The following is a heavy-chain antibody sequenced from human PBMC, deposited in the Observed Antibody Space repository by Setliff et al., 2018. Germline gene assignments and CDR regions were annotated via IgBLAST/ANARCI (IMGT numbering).Heavy chain of an antibody. Sequence: SETLSLTCAVSGYSISSGYYWGWIRQPPGKGLEWIGSIYHSGSTYYNPSLKSRVTISVDTSKNQFSLKLSSVTAADTAVYYRARRPTGPGAPFDIWGHGTMVTVSS. V-gene: IGHV4-38-2*01. CDR2: IYHSGST. D-gene: IGHD3-10*01. CDR3: ARRPTGPGAPFDI. CDR1: GYSISSGYY. J-gene: IGHJ3*02.